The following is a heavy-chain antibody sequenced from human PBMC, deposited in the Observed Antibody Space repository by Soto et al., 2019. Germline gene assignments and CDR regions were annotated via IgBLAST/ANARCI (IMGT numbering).Heavy chain of an antibody. CDR2: IVVGSGNT. Sequence: GPAVKVSCKASGFTFTSSAVPWVRQARGQRLEWIGWIVVGSGNTNYAQKFQERVTITRDMSTSTAYMELSSLRSEDTAVYYCAAHGHCSSTSCYNGMDVWGQGTTVTVSS. D-gene: IGHD2-2*02. CDR1: GFTFTSSA. J-gene: IGHJ6*02. CDR3: AAHGHCSSTSCYNGMDV. V-gene: IGHV1-58*01.